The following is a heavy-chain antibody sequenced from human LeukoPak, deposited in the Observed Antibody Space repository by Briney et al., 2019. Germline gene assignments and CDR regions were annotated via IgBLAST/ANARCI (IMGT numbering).Heavy chain of an antibody. D-gene: IGHD1-26*01. V-gene: IGHV1-2*02. CDR2: INPNSGGT. Sequence: ASVKVSCKASGYTFTGYYMHWVRQAPGQGLEWMGWINPNSGGTNYAQKFQGRVTMTRDTSISTAYMELSRLRSDDTAVYYCARAPLGIVGATKPNFDYWGQGTPVTVSS. J-gene: IGHJ4*02. CDR3: ARAPLGIVGATKPNFDY. CDR1: GYTFTGYY.